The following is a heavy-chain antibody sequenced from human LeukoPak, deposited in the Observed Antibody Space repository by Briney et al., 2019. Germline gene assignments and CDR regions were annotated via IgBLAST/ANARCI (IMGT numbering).Heavy chain of an antibody. Sequence: SVKVSCKASGGTFSSYTISWVRQAPGQGLEWMGRIIPILGIANYAQKFQGRVTITADKSTSTAYMELSSLRSEDTAVYYCARNPAYYGGDCYSGVGDYWGQGTLVTVSS. J-gene: IGHJ4*02. CDR3: ARNPAYYGGDCYSGVGDY. V-gene: IGHV1-69*02. D-gene: IGHD2-21*01. CDR1: GGTFSSYT. CDR2: IIPILGIA.